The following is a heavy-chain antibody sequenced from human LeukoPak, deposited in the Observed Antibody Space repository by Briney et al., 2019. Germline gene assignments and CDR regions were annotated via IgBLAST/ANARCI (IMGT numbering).Heavy chain of an antibody. D-gene: IGHD4-17*01. CDR3: ARATVTKHYYYYMDV. Sequence: ASVKVSCKATGGTFSSYAISWVRQGPGQGLEWMGGIIPIFGTANYAQKFQGRVTITADKSTSTAYMELSSLRSEDTAVYYCARATVTKHYYYYMDVWGKGTTVTVSS. V-gene: IGHV1-69*06. CDR1: GGTFSSYA. J-gene: IGHJ6*03. CDR2: IIPIFGTA.